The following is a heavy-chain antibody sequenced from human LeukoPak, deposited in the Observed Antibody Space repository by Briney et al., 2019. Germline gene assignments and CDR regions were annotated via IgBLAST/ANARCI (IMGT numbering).Heavy chain of an antibody. Sequence: ASVKVSCKFSGYSLSEMSMHWVRQAPEKGLEWMGGIDPEDGQIMYAQNFQGRVTMTDDKSEETAYLELTSLTSDDTAVYFCATRRLDLPGGNYYLFAFDVWGPGTRVTVSS. CDR1: GYSLSEMS. V-gene: IGHV1-24*01. CDR3: ATRRLDLPGGNYYLFAFDV. J-gene: IGHJ3*01. D-gene: IGHD3-10*01. CDR2: IDPEDGQI.